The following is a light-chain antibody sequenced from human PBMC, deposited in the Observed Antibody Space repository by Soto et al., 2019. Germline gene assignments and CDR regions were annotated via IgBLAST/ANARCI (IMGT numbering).Light chain of an antibody. J-gene: IGKJ5*01. Sequence: EVVLTQSPATLSLSPGERATLSCRASQSVNTYLAWYQQKPGQPPRLLIHDASNRATGIPARFSGSGSGTDFTLTISSLEPEDFAIYYCQQPMIWPPITFGQGTRLEIK. CDR2: DAS. V-gene: IGKV3-11*01. CDR1: QSVNTY. CDR3: QQPMIWPPIT.